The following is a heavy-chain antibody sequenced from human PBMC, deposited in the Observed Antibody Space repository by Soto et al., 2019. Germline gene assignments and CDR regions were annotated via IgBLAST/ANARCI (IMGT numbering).Heavy chain of an antibody. Sequence: QLQLQESGPGLVKPSETLSLTCTVSGGSINKNNFHWGWIRQPPGEGLEWIGGIYYTGSTYYNPSLKSRVTISVDTSKNHFSLQVTSVTAADTAVYYCATYSTSSGWFDPWGQGTLVTISS. CDR2: IYYTGST. J-gene: IGHJ5*02. CDR3: ATYSTSSGWFDP. D-gene: IGHD6-6*01. V-gene: IGHV4-39*02. CDR1: GGSINKNNFH.